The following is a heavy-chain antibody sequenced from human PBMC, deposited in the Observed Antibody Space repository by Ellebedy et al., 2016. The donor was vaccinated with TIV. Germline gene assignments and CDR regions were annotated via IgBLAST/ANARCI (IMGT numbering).Heavy chain of an antibody. V-gene: IGHV3-30*03. CDR3: ARDPLGYYFDY. Sequence: PGGSLRLSCAASGFTFSSSDMHWVRQAPGKGPEWVAHITQDGSRNYDADSVKGRFTFSRDNSKNTLYLQMNSLRAEDTAVYYCARDPLGYYFDYWGQGTLVTVSS. CDR1: GFTFSSSD. J-gene: IGHJ4*02. D-gene: IGHD3-10*01. CDR2: ITQDGSRN.